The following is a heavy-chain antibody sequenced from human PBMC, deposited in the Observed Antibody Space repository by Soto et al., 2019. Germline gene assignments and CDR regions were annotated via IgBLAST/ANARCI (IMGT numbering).Heavy chain of an antibody. CDR3: TRGPRVSSTGTGAH. D-gene: IGHD1-1*01. V-gene: IGHV3-74*01. CDR1: GFTFSAYW. CDR2: ISDDGSTT. Sequence: LRLSCEVSGFTFSAYWMHWVRQVPGKGLIWVSRISDDGSTTTYADSVKGRFTISRDNAKNTLYLQMNSLRADDTGLYYCTRGPRVSSTGTGAHWGQGTLVTVSS. J-gene: IGHJ4*02.